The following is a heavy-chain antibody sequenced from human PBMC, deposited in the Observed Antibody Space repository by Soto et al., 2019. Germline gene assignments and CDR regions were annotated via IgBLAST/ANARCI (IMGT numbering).Heavy chain of an antibody. CDR3: ARDKITGLFDY. CDR2: INHSGST. D-gene: IGHD2-8*02. Sequence: SETLSLTCLVSGQYIKSNFWWAWVRQSPGKDLEWIGEINHSGSTNYNPSLKSRVTISVDTSKNQFSLRLTSVTAADTAVYYCARDKITGLFDYWGQGTLVTVSS. J-gene: IGHJ4*02. V-gene: IGHV4-4*02. CDR1: GQYIKSNFW.